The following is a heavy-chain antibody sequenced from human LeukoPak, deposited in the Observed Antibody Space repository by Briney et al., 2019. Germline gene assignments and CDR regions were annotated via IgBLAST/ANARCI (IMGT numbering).Heavy chain of an antibody. CDR2: VNHSGYT. Sequence: PSETLSLTCDVSGVSFSTYYWSWIRQSPEKGLEWIGEVNHSGYTNYNPSLKGRVTISVDTSKNKFSLKLNCITAADTAVDYCARQLYGSDYWGEGTLVTVSS. V-gene: IGHV4-34*01. J-gene: IGHJ4*02. CDR3: ARQLYGSDY. CDR1: GVSFSTYY. D-gene: IGHD3-10*01.